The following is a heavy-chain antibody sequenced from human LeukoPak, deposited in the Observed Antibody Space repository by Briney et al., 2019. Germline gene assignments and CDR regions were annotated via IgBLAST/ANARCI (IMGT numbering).Heavy chain of an antibody. D-gene: IGHD2-21*01. CDR1: GFTFSFYT. Sequence: PGGSLRLSCAASGFTFSFYTMHWVRQAPGEGLESVSAISTNGDSTYYVNSVKDRFTISRDNSKNTLYLQMGSLRVEDMAVYYCAREVDWGFDPWGQGTLVTVSS. V-gene: IGHV3-64*01. J-gene: IGHJ5*02. CDR2: ISTNGDST. CDR3: AREVDWGFDP.